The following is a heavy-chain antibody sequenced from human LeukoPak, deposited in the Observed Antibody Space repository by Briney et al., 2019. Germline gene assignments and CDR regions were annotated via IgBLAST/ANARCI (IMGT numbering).Heavy chain of an antibody. CDR1: GFTFSSYG. V-gene: IGHV3-30*02. Sequence: GGSLRLSCAASGFTFSSYGMHWVRQAPGKGLEWAAFIRYDGSNKYYADSVKGRFTISRDNSKNTLYLQMNSLRAEDTAVYYCAGGVCSSTSCRPYYFDYWGQGTLVAVSS. CDR3: AGGVCSSTSCRPYYFDY. J-gene: IGHJ4*02. D-gene: IGHD2-2*01. CDR2: IRYDGSNK.